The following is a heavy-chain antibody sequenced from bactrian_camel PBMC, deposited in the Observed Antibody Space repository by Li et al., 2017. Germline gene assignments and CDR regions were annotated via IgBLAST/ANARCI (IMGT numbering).Heavy chain of an antibody. D-gene: IGHD4*01. V-gene: IGHV3S53*01. CDR2: LFTGGIT. Sequence: VQLVESGGGSVQTGGSLRLSCAAFESIHVSECMAWFRQAPGKEREGVASLFTGGITYYSDSVKGRFTVSQDNAKNTAYLQMNNLKPEDTAIYYCAAGYTSKATIATLDPANWGQGTQVTVS. CDR1: ESIHVSEC. J-gene: IGHJ4*01. CDR3: AAGYTSKATIATLDPAN.